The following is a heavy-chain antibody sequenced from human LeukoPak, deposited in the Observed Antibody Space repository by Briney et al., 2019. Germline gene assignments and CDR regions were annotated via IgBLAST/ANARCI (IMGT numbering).Heavy chain of an antibody. CDR3: AKYGFGGVTTYYFDY. CDR1: GFTFSSYW. CDR2: IKQDGSEK. V-gene: IGHV3-7*03. D-gene: IGHD3-16*01. Sequence: PGGSLRLSCAASGFTFSSYWMSWVRQAPGKGLEWVANIKQDGSEKYYVDSVKGRFTISRDNAKNSLYLQMNSLRAEDTAVYYCAKYGFGGVTTYYFDYWGQGTLVTVSS. J-gene: IGHJ4*02.